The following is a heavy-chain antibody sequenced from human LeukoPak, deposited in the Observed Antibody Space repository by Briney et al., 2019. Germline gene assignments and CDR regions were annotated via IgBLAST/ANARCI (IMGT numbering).Heavy chain of an antibody. CDR1: GGSISSYY. CDR3: ARGSITMVRGVMFDY. CDR2: IYYSGST. J-gene: IGHJ4*02. Sequence: SETLSLTCTVSGGSISSYYWSWIRQPPGKGLEWIGYIYYSGSTNYNPSLKSRITISVDTSKNQFSLKLNSVTAADTAVYYCARGSITMVRGVMFDYWGQGTLVTVSS. D-gene: IGHD3-10*01. V-gene: IGHV4-59*01.